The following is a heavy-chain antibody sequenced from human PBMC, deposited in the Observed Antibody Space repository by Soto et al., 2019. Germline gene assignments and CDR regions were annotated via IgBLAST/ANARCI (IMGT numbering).Heavy chain of an antibody. Sequence: SETLSLTCAVYGGSFSGYYWSWIRQPPGKGLEWIGEINHSGSTNYNPSLKSRVTISVDTSKNQFSLQLNSVTPEDTAVYYCARDSSGWYLKPNWFDPWGQGTLVTVSS. CDR2: INHSGST. CDR1: GGSFSGYY. V-gene: IGHV4-34*01. J-gene: IGHJ5*02. D-gene: IGHD6-19*01. CDR3: ARDSSGWYLKPNWFDP.